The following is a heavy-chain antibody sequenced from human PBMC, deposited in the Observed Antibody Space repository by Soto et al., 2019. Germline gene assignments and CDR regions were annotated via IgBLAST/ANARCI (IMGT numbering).Heavy chain of an antibody. V-gene: IGHV1-3*01. CDR2: INAGNGNT. CDR1: GYTFTSYA. D-gene: IGHD3-10*01. Sequence: GASVKVSCKASGYTFTSYAMHWVRQAPGQRLEWMGWINAGNGNTKYSQKFQGRVTMTRDTSTSTVYMELSSLRSEDTAVYYCARDLSLVYITQGSYYFDYWGQGTLVTVSS. J-gene: IGHJ4*02. CDR3: ARDLSLVYITQGSYYFDY.